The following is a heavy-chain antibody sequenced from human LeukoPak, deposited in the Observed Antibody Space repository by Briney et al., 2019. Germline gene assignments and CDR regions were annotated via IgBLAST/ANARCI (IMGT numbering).Heavy chain of an antibody. Sequence: PGGSLRLSCAASGFTFSSYGMHWVRQAPGKGLEWVAVISYDGSNKYYAGSVKGRFTISRDNSKNTLYLQMNSLRAEDTAVYYCAKDVTLYFDYWGQGTLVTVSS. CDR3: AKDVTLYFDY. CDR1: GFTFSSYG. V-gene: IGHV3-30*18. J-gene: IGHJ4*02. CDR2: ISYDGSNK.